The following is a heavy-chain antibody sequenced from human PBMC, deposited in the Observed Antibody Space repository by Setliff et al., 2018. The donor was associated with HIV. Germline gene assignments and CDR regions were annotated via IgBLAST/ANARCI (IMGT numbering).Heavy chain of an antibody. Sequence: SETLSLTCSVSGGSISSYYWSWIRQPPGKGLEWIGYIYTSESSNYNPSLKSRVTISIDTSKNQFSLKLSSVTAADTAVYYCARSVDTTLVPAYYFDYWGQGTLVTVSS. CDR1: GGSISSYY. D-gene: IGHD5-18*01. CDR3: ARSVDTTLVPAYYFDY. J-gene: IGHJ4*02. CDR2: IYTSESS. V-gene: IGHV4-59*01.